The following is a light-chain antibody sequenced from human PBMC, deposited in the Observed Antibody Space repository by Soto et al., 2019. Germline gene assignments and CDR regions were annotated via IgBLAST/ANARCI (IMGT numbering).Light chain of an antibody. V-gene: IGLV2-14*01. CDR3: SSYTISITPYV. J-gene: IGLJ1*01. CDR1: SSDVGGYNY. CDR2: DVT. Sequence: QSALTQPASMSGSPGQSITISCTGTSSDVGGYNYVSWYQQHPGKVPKLIIYDVTNRASGVSDRFSASKSGNTASLTISGLQAEDEADYYCSSYTISITPYVVGTGTKLTVL.